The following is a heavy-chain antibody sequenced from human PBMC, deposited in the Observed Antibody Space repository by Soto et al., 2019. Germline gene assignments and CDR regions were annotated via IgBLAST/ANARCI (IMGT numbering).Heavy chain of an antibody. CDR2: ISAYNGNT. D-gene: IGHD3-3*01. Sequence: ASVKVSCKASGYTFTSYGISWVRQAPGQGLEWMGWISAYNGNTNYAQKLQGRVTMTTDTSTSTAYMELRSLRSDDTAVYYCARVGYDFWSGESLYYYMDVWGKGTTVTVSS. V-gene: IGHV1-18*01. CDR1: GYTFTSYG. J-gene: IGHJ6*03. CDR3: ARVGYDFWSGESLYYYMDV.